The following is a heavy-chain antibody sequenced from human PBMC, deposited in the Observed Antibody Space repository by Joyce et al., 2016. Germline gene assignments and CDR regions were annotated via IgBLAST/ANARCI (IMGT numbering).Heavy chain of an antibody. V-gene: IGHV3-30*18. CDR3: AKILTATYSSGWFLDY. J-gene: IGHJ4*02. CDR2: ISYDGIYK. Sequence: QVQLVESGGGVVQPGRSLRLSCAASGLTLSNYGVNWVRQAPGKGLVWVAVISYDGIYKYNADSVKGRFTISRDNSKNTVFLEMNSLRTEDTAVYYCAKILTATYSSGWFLDYWGQGTLVTVSS. D-gene: IGHD6-25*01. CDR1: GLTLSNYG.